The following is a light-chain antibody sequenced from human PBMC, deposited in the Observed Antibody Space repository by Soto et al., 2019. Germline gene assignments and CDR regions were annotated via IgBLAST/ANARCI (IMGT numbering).Light chain of an antibody. Sequence: DVVMTQSPLSLPVTLGQPASISFRSSQSLLHITGETFLFWYLQKPGQSPQLLIYEVSTRVSGVPDRFSGSGSGADFTLEISRVETDDVGIYYCMQSTQLPPTFGQGTRLEIK. CDR2: EVS. J-gene: IGKJ5*01. CDR3: MQSTQLPPT. CDR1: QSLLHITGETF. V-gene: IGKV2D-29*02.